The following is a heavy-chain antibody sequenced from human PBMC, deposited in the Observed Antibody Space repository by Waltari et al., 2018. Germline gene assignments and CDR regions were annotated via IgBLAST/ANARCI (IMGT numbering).Heavy chain of an antibody. D-gene: IGHD3-9*01. CDR2: IYHSGGP. Sequence: QVQLQESGPGLVKPSETLSLTCAVSGYSISSGYYWGWIRQPPGKGLEWIGSIYHSGGPYYNPSLKSRVTISVDTSKNQFSLKLSSVTAADTAVYYCATPTYYDILTGYQPDAFDIWGQGTMVTVSS. J-gene: IGHJ3*02. V-gene: IGHV4-38-2*01. CDR1: GYSISSGYY. CDR3: ATPTYYDILTGYQPDAFDI.